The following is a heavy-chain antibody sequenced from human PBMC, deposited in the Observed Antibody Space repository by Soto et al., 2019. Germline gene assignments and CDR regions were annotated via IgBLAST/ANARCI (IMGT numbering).Heavy chain of an antibody. CDR1: GGTFSSYT. CDR3: ARGDIAAAEVGWFDP. J-gene: IGHJ5*02. V-gene: IGHV1-69*02. D-gene: IGHD6-13*01. Sequence: QVQLVQSGAEVKKPGSSVKVSCKASGGTFSSYTISWVRQAPGQGLEWMGRIITILGIADYAQKFQGRVTITADKSKRTGYMELRSLRSEDTAVFYCARGDIAAAEVGWFDPWGQGTLVTVSS. CDR2: IITILGIA.